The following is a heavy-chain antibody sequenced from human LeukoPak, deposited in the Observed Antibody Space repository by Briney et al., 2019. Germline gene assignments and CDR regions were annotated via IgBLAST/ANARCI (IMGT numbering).Heavy chain of an antibody. D-gene: IGHD5-18*01. CDR2: IYYSGST. J-gene: IGHJ5*02. CDR3: ARARFEYSYGPNWFDP. Sequence: SETLSLTCTASGGSISSYYWSWIRQPPGKGLEWIGYIYYSGSTNYNPSLESRVTISVDTSKNQFSLKLSSVTAADTVVYYCARARFEYSYGPNWFDPWGQGTLVTVSS. CDR1: GGSISSYY. V-gene: IGHV4-59*01.